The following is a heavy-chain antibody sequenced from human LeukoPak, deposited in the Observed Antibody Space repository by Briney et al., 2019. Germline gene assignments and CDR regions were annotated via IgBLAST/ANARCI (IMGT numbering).Heavy chain of an antibody. V-gene: IGHV4-38-2*02. CDR2: NGNT. J-gene: IGHJ4*02. D-gene: IGHD5-18*01. CDR3: ARIEAVTRGYNHAYYFDY. CDR1: TCSISSGYY. Sequence: SETLSLTCTVSTCSISSGYYWGWIRQPPGKGLEWIGNNGNTYYNPSLKSRVTISVDTSKKQFSLKLRTATAADTAVYYCARIEAVTRGYNHAYYFDYWGQGTLVTVSS.